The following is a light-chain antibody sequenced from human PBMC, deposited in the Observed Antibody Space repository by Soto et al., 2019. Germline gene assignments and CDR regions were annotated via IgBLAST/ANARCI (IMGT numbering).Light chain of an antibody. Sequence: DVQMTQSPSPLSASVGDRVTIACRASQAISHYLAWYQQKPGKVPELLIYGSSTLQSGVPSRFSGSGSGTDFTLTISSLQPEDVATHYCQKYDSAPFTFGPGTKVDIK. V-gene: IGKV1-27*01. CDR2: GSS. CDR3: QKYDSAPFT. J-gene: IGKJ3*01. CDR1: QAISHY.